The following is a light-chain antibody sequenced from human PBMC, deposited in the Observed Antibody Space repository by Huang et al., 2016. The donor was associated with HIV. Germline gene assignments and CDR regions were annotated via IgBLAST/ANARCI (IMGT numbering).Light chain of an antibody. Sequence: EIVLTQSPATLSLSPGERATLSCRASQSVSSSLAWYQQKPGQPPRLLIYDASARATGIPAMFRCSGSGKDFTLTISSLEPEDFAVYYCQQRSNWPRTFGQGTKVEIK. CDR3: QQRSNWPRT. CDR1: QSVSSS. V-gene: IGKV3-11*01. J-gene: IGKJ1*01. CDR2: DAS.